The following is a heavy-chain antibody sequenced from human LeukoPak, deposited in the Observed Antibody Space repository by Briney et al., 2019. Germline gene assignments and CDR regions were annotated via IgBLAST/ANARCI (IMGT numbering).Heavy chain of an antibody. J-gene: IGHJ4*02. CDR3: ARGPVSS. V-gene: IGHV4-34*01. CDR1: GGSFSGYY. D-gene: IGHD6-13*01. CDR2: INHSGST. Sequence: SETLSLTCAVYGGSFSGYYWSWIRQPPGKGLEWIGEINHSGSTNYNPSLKSRVTISVDTSKNQFSLKLSSVTAADTAVYYCARGPVSSWGQGTLVTVSS.